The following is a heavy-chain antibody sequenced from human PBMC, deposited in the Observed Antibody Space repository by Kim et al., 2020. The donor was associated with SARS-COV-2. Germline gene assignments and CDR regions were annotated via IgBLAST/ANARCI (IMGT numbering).Heavy chain of an antibody. CDR3: ARSSSGSYWWGYGMGV. D-gene: IGHD6-25*01. J-gene: IGHJ6*02. Sequence: ASVKVSCKASGYTFSSYDINWVRQATGQGLDWMGWMNPKSGNTGYAQKFQGRVTVTRDTSTTTAYMQLNSMRPEDTAVYYCARSSSGSYWWGYGMGVWGQGTTVTVSS. CDR2: MNPKSGNT. V-gene: IGHV1-8*01. CDR1: GYTFSSYD.